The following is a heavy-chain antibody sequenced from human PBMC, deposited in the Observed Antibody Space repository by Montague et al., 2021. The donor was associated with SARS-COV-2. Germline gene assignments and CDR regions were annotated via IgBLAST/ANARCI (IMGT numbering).Heavy chain of an antibody. D-gene: IGHD2-21*02. CDR1: EFAFSTYA. V-gene: IGHV3-30*04. CDR3: ARSSGYCGGDCNSGVDY. Sequence: SLRLSCAASEFAFSTYAMHWVRQAPGKGLEWVAVISYDGSDKYYADSVKGRFTISRDNSKNTLYLQMNSLRVEDSAVFYCARSSGYCGGDCNSGVDYWGQETLVTVSS. CDR2: ISYDGSDK. J-gene: IGHJ4*02.